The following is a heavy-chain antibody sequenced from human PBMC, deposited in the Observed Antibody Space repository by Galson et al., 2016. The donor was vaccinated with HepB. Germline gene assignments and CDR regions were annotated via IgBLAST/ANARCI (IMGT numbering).Heavy chain of an antibody. CDR3: AREGSSCSGGNCNQEDVGYFDL. CDR1: GYTFTNYY. D-gene: IGHD2-15*01. J-gene: IGHJ2*01. Sequence: SVKVSCKASGYTFTNYYMHWVRQAPGQGLEWMGIINPSGGSTSYAQKFLGRVTVTRDTSTSTVYMELSSLRSEDTAVYYCAREGSSCSGGNCNQEDVGYFDLWGRGTLVTVSS. CDR2: INPSGGST. V-gene: IGHV1-46*01.